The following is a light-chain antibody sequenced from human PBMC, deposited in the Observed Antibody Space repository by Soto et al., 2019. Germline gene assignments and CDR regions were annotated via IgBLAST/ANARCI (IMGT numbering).Light chain of an antibody. J-gene: IGKJ2*01. Sequence: DIQMTQSPSTLSASVGDRVTITCRASQTISSWLAWYQQKPGKAPKLLIYDVSSLESGVPSRFSGSGSGTEFTLTISRLEPEDFAPYFCQQYGSSPYTFAQGTKLDIK. CDR1: QTISSW. CDR2: DVS. V-gene: IGKV1-5*01. CDR3: QQYGSSPYT.